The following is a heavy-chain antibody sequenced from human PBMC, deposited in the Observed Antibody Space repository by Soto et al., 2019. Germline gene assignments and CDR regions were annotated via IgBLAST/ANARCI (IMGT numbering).Heavy chain of an antibody. CDR2: IIPILGIA. J-gene: IGHJ4*02. Sequence: QVQLVQSGAEVKKPGSSVKVSCKASGGTFSSYTISWVRQAPGQGLEWMGRIIPILGIANYAQKFQGRVTITADKSTSTAYMELISLRSEDTAVYYCARGIAVADHFDYWGQGPLVTVSS. V-gene: IGHV1-69*02. CDR1: GGTFSSYT. D-gene: IGHD6-19*01. CDR3: ARGIAVADHFDY.